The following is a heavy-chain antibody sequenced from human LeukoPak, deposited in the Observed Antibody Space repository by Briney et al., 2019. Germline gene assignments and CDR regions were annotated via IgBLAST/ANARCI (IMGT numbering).Heavy chain of an antibody. D-gene: IGHD2-2*01. V-gene: IGHV4-31*03. CDR1: RGSISTDTYY. CDR2: IYYSGST. J-gene: IGHJ5*02. CDR3: ARVLYPRYCSSTSCLGHWFDP. Sequence: SETLSLTCTVSRGSISTDTYYWDWIRQHPGKGLEWIGYIYYSGSTYYNPSLKSRVTISVDTSKNQFSLKLSSVTAADTAVYYCARVLYPRYCSSTSCLGHWFDPWGQGTLVTVSS.